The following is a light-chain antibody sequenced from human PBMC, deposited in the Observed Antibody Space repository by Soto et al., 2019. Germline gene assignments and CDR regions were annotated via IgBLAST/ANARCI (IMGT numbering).Light chain of an antibody. CDR2: KDS. Sequence: SYELTQPPSVSVSPGQTARITCSGDAFPKQYAYWYQQKPGQAPLLVIYKDSERPSGIPERFSGSSSGTTVTLTISGVQAEDEADYYCQSADSSGTHVVFGGGTKLTVL. J-gene: IGLJ2*01. V-gene: IGLV3-25*02. CDR1: AFPKQY. CDR3: QSADSSGTHVV.